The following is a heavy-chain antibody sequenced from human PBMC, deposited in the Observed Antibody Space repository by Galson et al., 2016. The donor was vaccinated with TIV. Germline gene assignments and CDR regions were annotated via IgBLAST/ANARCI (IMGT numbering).Heavy chain of an antibody. J-gene: IGHJ4*02. Sequence: SVKVSCKASRYTFVTYYMHWVRQAPGQGLEWVGVIDPTSGGTTYAQRFQGRVTMTRDTSTSTVYMDLSNLRSDDTAVFYCAVWSNIYFFALWGQGTLITVSS. V-gene: IGHV1-46*01. D-gene: IGHD2-2*02. CDR2: IDPTSGGT. CDR1: RYTFVTYY. CDR3: AVWSNIYFFAL.